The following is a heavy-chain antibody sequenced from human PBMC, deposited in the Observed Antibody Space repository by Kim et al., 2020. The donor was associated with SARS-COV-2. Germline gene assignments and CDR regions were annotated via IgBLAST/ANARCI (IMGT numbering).Heavy chain of an antibody. V-gene: IGHV3-30*07. J-gene: IGHJ4*02. CDR3: ARDGGATAPPENFDY. D-gene: IGHD2-21*02. Sequence: DSVKGRFTISRDNSKNTLYLQMNSLRAEDTAVYYCARDGGATAPPENFDYWGQGTLVTVSS.